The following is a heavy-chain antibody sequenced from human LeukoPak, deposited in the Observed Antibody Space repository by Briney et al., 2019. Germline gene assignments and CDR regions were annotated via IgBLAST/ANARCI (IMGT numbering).Heavy chain of an antibody. CDR1: GGSISSYY. D-gene: IGHD6-13*01. Sequence: PSETLSLTCTVSGGSISSYYWSWIRQPPGKGLEWIGYIYYSGNTKYNPSLTGRVTISVDTSKNQFSLKLSSVTAADTAVYYCARWRYSSTHRPFDYWGQGTLVTVSS. V-gene: IGHV4-59*08. J-gene: IGHJ4*02. CDR3: ARWRYSSTHRPFDY. CDR2: IYYSGNT.